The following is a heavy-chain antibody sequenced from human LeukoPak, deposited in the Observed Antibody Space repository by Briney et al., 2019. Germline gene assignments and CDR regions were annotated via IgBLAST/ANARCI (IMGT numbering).Heavy chain of an antibody. V-gene: IGHV1-18*01. Sequence: PGASVKVSCKASGYTFTSYGISWVRQAPGQGLEWMGWISAYNGNTNYAQKLQGRVTMTTDTSTSTAYMELRSLRSDDTAVYYCARGGWHDGFTIFGVVTNDAFDIWGQGTMVTVSS. CDR3: ARGGWHDGFTIFGVVTNDAFDI. D-gene: IGHD3-3*01. J-gene: IGHJ3*02. CDR2: ISAYNGNT. CDR1: GYTFTSYG.